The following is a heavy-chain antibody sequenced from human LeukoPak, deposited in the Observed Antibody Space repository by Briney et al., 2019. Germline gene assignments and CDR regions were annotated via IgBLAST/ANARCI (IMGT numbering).Heavy chain of an antibody. CDR1: GDSVSSNSAA. J-gene: IGHJ5*02. V-gene: IGHV6-1*01. CDR3: AREGYYYDSSGPNWFDP. Sequence: SQTLSLTCAISGDSVSSNSAAWNWIRQSPSRGLEWLGRTYYRSKWYNDYAVSVKSRMTINPDTSKNQFSLQLNSVTPGDTAVYYCAREGYYYDSSGPNWFDPWGQGTLVTVSS. D-gene: IGHD3-22*01. CDR2: TYYRSKWYN.